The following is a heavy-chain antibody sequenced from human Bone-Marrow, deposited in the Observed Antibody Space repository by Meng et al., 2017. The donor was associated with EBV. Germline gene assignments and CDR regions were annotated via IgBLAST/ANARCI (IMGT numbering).Heavy chain of an antibody. CDR2: FLHTLGAP. V-gene: IGHV1-69*01. J-gene: IGHJ4*02. CDR3: ASESGRGYTPDY. D-gene: IGHD3-10*01. CDR1: GGPFRNYA. Sequence: QVEVVPAAAEVKKPGSSVKVSCKTSGGPFRNYAVSWVRQAPGQGLEWLGGFLHTLGAPNYAQKFHGRVTITADESTSTHYMDLSSLRSDDTAVYYCASESGRGYTPDYWGQGTLVTVSS.